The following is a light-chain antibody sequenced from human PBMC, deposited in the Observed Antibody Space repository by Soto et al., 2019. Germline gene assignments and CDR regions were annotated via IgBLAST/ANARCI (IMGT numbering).Light chain of an antibody. CDR1: SSNIGGNT. CDR3: AAWDDSLNGV. J-gene: IGLJ1*01. V-gene: IGLV1-44*01. CDR2: SNN. Sequence: QSVLTQPPSASGTPGQRGTISCSGSSSNIGGNTVNWYQQLPGTAPKLLIYSNNQRPSGVPDRFSGSKSGTSASLAISGLQSEDEADYYCAAWDDSLNGVFGTGTKLTVL.